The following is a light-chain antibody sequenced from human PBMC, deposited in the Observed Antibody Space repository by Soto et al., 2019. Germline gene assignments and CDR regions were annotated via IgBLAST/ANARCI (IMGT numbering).Light chain of an antibody. Sequence: EIVLTQSPGTLSLSPGERATLSCRASQSVSSSYLAWYQQKPGQAPRLLIYGASSRATGIPDRFSGSGSGTDFTLTISSRQSEDFAVYYCHQYNNWPPSTFGQGTRLEIK. J-gene: IGKJ5*01. V-gene: IGKV3-20*01. CDR2: GAS. CDR1: QSVSSSY. CDR3: HQYNNWPPST.